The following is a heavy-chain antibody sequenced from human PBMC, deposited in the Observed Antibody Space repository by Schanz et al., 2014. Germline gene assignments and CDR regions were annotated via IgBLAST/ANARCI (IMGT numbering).Heavy chain of an antibody. V-gene: IGHV3-11*04. CDR3: ARGTPFLCDY. Sequence: VQLVESGGGLIQPGGSLRLSCAVSGFTVSSNYMSWVRQAPGKGLEWLSYISRDGTTSYYADSVKGRFTISRDNAKNSLYLQMSSLRAEDTAVYYCARGTPFLCDYWGQGTLVTVSS. D-gene: IGHD3-16*01. J-gene: IGHJ4*02. CDR1: GFTVSSNY. CDR2: ISRDGTTS.